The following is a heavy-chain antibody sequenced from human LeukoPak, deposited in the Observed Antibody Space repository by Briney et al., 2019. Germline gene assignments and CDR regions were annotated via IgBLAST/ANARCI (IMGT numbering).Heavy chain of an antibody. D-gene: IGHD3-3*01. V-gene: IGHV3-23*01. CDR3: AKVSSSGRYFFDY. Sequence: GGSLRLSCAASGFTFSSYAMSWVRQAPGKGLEWVSAIGGSGGSTYYADSVKGRFTISRDNSKNTLYLQMNSLRAEDTAVYYCAKVSSSGRYFFDYWGQGTLVTVSS. J-gene: IGHJ4*02. CDR1: GFTFSSYA. CDR2: IGGSGGST.